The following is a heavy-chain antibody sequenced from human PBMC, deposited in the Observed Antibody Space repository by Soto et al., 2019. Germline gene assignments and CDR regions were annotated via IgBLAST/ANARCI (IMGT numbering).Heavy chain of an antibody. CDR3: AKDSEHFWGGTKGDLWYYFDY. D-gene: IGHD3-3*02. CDR2: ISYDRSNN. V-gene: IGHV3-30*18. CDR1: GFTLSIYV. J-gene: IGHJ4*02. Sequence: PWGSLELCCAASGFTLSIYVMTSVREASGKVLEWVPTISYDRSNNYYADSVKRRFTISRDNSKNTLYLQMNSLRAEDTAVYYCAKDSEHFWGGTKGDLWYYFDYCGEGTLVTVSS.